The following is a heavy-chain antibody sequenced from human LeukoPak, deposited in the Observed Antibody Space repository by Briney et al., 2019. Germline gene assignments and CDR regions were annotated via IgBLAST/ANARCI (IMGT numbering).Heavy chain of an antibody. CDR1: GYNLTELS. D-gene: IGHD2-15*01. CDR3: ATSQGIGDFADY. CDR2: FDPEDGET. Sequence: GPVKVYCKVSGYNLTELSMHWVRQAPGKGLEWMGGFDPEDGETIYAQKSQGRVTMTEDTTTDTAYMELSSLRSEDTAVYYCATSQGIGDFADYWGQGTLVTVSS. V-gene: IGHV1-24*01. J-gene: IGHJ4*02.